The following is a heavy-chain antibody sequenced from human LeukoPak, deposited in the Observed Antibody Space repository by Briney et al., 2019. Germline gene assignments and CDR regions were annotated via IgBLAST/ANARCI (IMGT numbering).Heavy chain of an antibody. CDR2: INHSGGT. CDR3: ARGLSIGYSSSRYAPAPFDAFDI. CDR1: GGSFSGYY. D-gene: IGHD6-13*01. Sequence: ETLSLTCAVYGGSFSGYYWSWIRQPPGKGLEWIGEINHSGGTNYNPSLKSRVTISVDTSKNQFSLKLSSVTAADTAVYYCARGLSIGYSSSRYAPAPFDAFDIWGQGTMVTVSS. J-gene: IGHJ3*02. V-gene: IGHV4-34*01.